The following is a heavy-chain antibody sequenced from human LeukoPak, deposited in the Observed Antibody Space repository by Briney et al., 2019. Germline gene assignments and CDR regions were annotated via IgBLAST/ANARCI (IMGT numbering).Heavy chain of an antibody. Sequence: GGSLRLSCAASGFTFSDYWMMWVRQAPGKGLEWVAQIKVDGSEKYYVDSVRGRFTISRDNAKNSLDLQMNSLRAEDTAVYYCARDFSGSFDYWGQGTLVTVSS. V-gene: IGHV3-7*01. D-gene: IGHD5-12*01. CDR3: ARDFSGSFDY. CDR2: IKVDGSEK. J-gene: IGHJ4*02. CDR1: GFTFSDYW.